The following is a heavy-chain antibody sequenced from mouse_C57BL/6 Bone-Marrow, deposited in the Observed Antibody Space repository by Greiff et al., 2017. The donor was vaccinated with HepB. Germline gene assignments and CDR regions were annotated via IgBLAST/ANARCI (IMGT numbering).Heavy chain of an antibody. Sequence: VQLQQSGAELVRPGASVKLSCTASGFNIKDDYMHWVKQRPEQGLEWTGWIDPENGDTEYASKFQGKATITADTSSNTAYLQLSSRTSEDTAVYYCTTYGWDWYFDVWGTGTTVTVSS. CDR3: TTYGWDWYFDV. J-gene: IGHJ1*03. V-gene: IGHV14-4*01. D-gene: IGHD1-1*02. CDR1: GFNIKDDY. CDR2: IDPENGDT.